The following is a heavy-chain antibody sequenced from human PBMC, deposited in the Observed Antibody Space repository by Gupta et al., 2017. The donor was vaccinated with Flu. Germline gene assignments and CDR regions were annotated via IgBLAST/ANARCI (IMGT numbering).Heavy chain of an antibody. J-gene: IGHJ6*02. CDR2: ISGSGDRA. CDR1: GFSFSSYG. Sequence: EVQLLESGGGMVQPGGSLRLSCAASGFSFSSYGMSWVRQAPGKGLEWVSGISGSGDRADYADYVRGRFTISRDNSKNTVDLQMNSLRDDDAAVYYCAKWNSGSNYLHYGMDVWGQGTTVSVSS. CDR3: AKWNSGSNYLHYGMDV. D-gene: IGHD1-26*01. V-gene: IGHV3-23*01.